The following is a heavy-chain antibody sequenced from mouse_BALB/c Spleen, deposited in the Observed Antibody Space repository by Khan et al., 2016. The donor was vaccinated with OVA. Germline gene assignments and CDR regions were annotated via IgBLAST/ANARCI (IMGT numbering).Heavy chain of an antibody. V-gene: IGHV1-76*01. CDR2: IYPGTDNT. CDR1: GYIFTSYW. Sequence: VELVESGAELVRPGASVKLSCKTSGYIFTSYWIHWVKQRSEPGLEWIARIYPGTDNTYYNEKLKDKATLTADKSSSTAYMQLSSLKSEDSAVYFCAREEALYYFDYGGQGTTLTVSS. CDR3: AREEALYYFDY. D-gene: IGHD3-2*02. J-gene: IGHJ2*01.